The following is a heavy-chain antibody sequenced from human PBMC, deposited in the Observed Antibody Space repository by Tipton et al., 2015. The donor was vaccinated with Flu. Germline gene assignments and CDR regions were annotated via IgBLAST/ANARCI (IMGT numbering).Heavy chain of an antibody. CDR1: GYFISSGYY. V-gene: IGHV4-38-2*01. J-gene: IGHJ4*02. CDR2: IYHSGGT. Sequence: TLSLTCAVYGYFISSGYYWGWIRQPPGKGLESIGSIYHSGGTYYNPSLKSRVTISVDTSKNQFSLKLSSVTAADTAVYYCATRTYGSGSVNYWGQGTLVTVSS. CDR3: ATRTYGSGSVNY. D-gene: IGHD3-10*01.